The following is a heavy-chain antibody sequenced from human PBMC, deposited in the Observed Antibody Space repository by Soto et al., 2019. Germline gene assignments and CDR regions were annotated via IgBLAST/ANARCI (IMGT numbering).Heavy chain of an antibody. V-gene: IGHV2-70*11. Sequence: TLSLTCTVSGGSISSYYWSWIRQPPGKALEWLARIDWDDDKYYTTSLKTRLTISKDTSKNQVVLTMTNMDPVDTATYYCARTRVRPSYYGMDVWGQGTTVTVSS. CDR3: ARTRVRPSYYGMDV. D-gene: IGHD1-1*01. CDR1: GGSISSYY. J-gene: IGHJ6*02. CDR2: IDWDDDK.